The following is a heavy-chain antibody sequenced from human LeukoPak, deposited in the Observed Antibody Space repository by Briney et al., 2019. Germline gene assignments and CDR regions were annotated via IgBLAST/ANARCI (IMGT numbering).Heavy chain of an antibody. CDR2: ISGSGDAT. D-gene: IGHD3-10*01. V-gene: IGHV3-23*01. CDR1: GFTFSSYA. CDR3: AKGEKLLLLTGVHYFDY. J-gene: IGHJ4*02. Sequence: GGSLRLSCAASGFTFSSYAMSWVRQAPGKGLEWVSSISGSGDATYYADSVKGQFTISRDNSKNTLYLQMNSLRAEDTAVYYCAKGEKLLLLTGVHYFDYWGQGTLATVSS.